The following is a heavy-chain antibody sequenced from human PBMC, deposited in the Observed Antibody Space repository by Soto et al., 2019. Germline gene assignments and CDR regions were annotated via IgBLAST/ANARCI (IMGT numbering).Heavy chain of an antibody. CDR1: GLNFGFFG. CDR3: ARGNLSFDFDS. V-gene: IGHV3-30*03. J-gene: IGHJ4*02. CDR2: ISGDGINT. Sequence: QIHLVESGGDVVQPGTSLRLSCAASGLNFGFFGMHWVRQAPGKGLEWVAFISGDGINTQYADSVRGRFTLSRDYSRKTMYLQMDSLRDEATALYYCARGNLSFDFDSWGLGTLVTVSS. D-gene: IGHD1-26*01.